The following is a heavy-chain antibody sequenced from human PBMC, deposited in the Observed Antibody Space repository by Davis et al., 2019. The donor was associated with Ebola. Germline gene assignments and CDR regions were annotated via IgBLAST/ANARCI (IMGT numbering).Heavy chain of an antibody. CDR3: ARRMDV. J-gene: IGHJ6*02. Sequence: SLKISCAASGFTFDDYAMHWVRQAPGKGLEWVSGISWNSDSIGYADSAKGRFTISRDNAKNSLYLQMNSLRAEDTAVYYCARRMDVWGQGTTVTVSS. V-gene: IGHV3-9*01. CDR1: GFTFDDYA. CDR2: ISWNSDSI.